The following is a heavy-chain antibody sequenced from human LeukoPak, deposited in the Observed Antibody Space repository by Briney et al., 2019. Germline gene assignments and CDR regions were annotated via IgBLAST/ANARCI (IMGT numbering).Heavy chain of an antibody. Sequence: PSETLSLTRTVSGGSISSYYWSWIRQPPGKGLEWIGYIYYSGSTNYNPSLKSRVTISVDASKNQFSLKLSSVTAADTAVYYCARDGVRGYSYGYYYYGMDVWGQGTTVTVSS. D-gene: IGHD5-18*01. CDR1: GGSISSYY. V-gene: IGHV4-59*01. J-gene: IGHJ6*02. CDR2: IYYSGST. CDR3: ARDGVRGYSYGYYYYGMDV.